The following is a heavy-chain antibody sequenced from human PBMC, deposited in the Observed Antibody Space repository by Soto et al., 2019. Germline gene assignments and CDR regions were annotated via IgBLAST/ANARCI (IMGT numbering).Heavy chain of an antibody. CDR1: GFTFSSYD. CDR3: ARSKHGSGSYLHTLLEMDV. Sequence: GGSLRLSCAASGFTFSSYDMHWVRQATGKGLEWVSAIGTAGDTYYPGSVKGRFTISRENAKNSLYLQMNSLRAGGTAVYYCARSKHGSGSYLHTLLEMDVWGQGTTVTVSS. V-gene: IGHV3-13*01. J-gene: IGHJ6*02. CDR2: IGTAGDT. D-gene: IGHD3-10*01.